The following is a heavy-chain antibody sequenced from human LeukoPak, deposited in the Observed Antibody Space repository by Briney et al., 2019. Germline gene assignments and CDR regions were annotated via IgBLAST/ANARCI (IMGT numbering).Heavy chain of an antibody. CDR3: ARDHIAVAGNAAFDI. Sequence: ASVKVSCKASGYSLTIYYMHWVRQAPGQGPEWMGWINPDTGGTYFAQKFQGRVTMTTDTSTSTAYMELRSLRSGDTAVYYCARDHIAVAGNAAFDIWGQGTMVTVSS. CDR2: INPDTGGT. J-gene: IGHJ3*02. D-gene: IGHD6-19*01. V-gene: IGHV1-2*02. CDR1: GYSLTIYY.